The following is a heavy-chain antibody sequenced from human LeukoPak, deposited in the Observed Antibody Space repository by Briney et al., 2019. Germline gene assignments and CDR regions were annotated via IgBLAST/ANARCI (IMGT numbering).Heavy chain of an antibody. CDR3: ARALHWLPNDY. CDR2: ISAYNGNT. Sequence: ASVKVSCKASGYTFTSYAMNWVRQAPGQGLEWMGWISAYNGNTNYAQKLQGRVTMTTDTSTSTAYMELRSLRSDDTAVYYCARALHWLPNDYWGQGTLVTVSS. V-gene: IGHV1-18*01. CDR1: GYTFTSYA. D-gene: IGHD3-9*01. J-gene: IGHJ4*02.